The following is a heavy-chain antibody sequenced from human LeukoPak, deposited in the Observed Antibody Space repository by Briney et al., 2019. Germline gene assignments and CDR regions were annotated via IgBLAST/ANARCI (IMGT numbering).Heavy chain of an antibody. CDR1: GFTFSSYA. J-gene: IGHJ4*02. V-gene: IGHV3-23*01. D-gene: IGHD5-18*01. CDR3: AKGRGYSYGYNYHEGGPWDY. Sequence: PGGSLRLSCAASGFTFSSYAMSWVRQAPGKGLEWVSVISGSGGSTYYADSVKGRFTISRDNSKNTLYLQMNSLRAEDTAVYYCAKGRGYSYGYNYHEGGPWDYWGQGTLVTVSS. CDR2: ISGSGGST.